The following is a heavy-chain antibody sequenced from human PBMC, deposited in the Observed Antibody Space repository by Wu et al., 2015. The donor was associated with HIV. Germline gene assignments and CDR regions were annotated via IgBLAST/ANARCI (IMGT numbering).Heavy chain of an antibody. CDR2: INHDGSA. V-gene: IGHV4-34*01. Sequence: QVQLQQWGAGLLKPSETLSLACAFYDGSFSGSYWTWIRQPPGKGLELIGEINHDGSAYYNPSLESRVTISLDTSKNQFSLTLSSVTAADTAVYYCARGVRGFSSDSFSLYYYMDVWGKGTTVTVSS. CDR1: DGSFSGSY. CDR3: ARGVRGFSSDSFSLYYYMDV. J-gene: IGHJ6*03. D-gene: IGHD3-3*01.